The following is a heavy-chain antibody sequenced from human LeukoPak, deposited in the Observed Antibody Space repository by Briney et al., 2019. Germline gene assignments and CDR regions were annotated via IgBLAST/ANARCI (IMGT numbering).Heavy chain of an antibody. CDR1: GYTFTSYD. J-gene: IGHJ4*02. D-gene: IGHD3-22*01. Sequence: ASVKVSCKASGYTFTSYDINWVRQATGQGLEWMGWMNPNSGNTNYAQKLQGRVTMTTDTSTSTAYVELRSLRSDDTAVYYCARFLNYDSSGYYFGWSQDDYWGQGTLVTVSS. V-gene: IGHV1-18*01. CDR3: ARFLNYDSSGYYFGWSQDDY. CDR2: MNPNSGNT.